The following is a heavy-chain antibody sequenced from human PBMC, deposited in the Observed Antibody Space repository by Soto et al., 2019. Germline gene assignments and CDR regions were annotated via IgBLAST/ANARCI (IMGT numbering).Heavy chain of an antibody. CDR2: IKTKTDGGTT. CDR1: GFTFDKAW. J-gene: IGHJ6*02. CDR3: TTGYATIDYYGMDV. V-gene: IGHV3-15*07. D-gene: IGHD5-12*01. Sequence: EVQLVESGGDLVKPGGSLILSCAASGFTFDKAWMNWVRRAPGKGLEWVGRIKTKTDGGTTDYAAPVKGRFVISRDDSKSTLYLQMNSLKTEDAAVYYCTTGYATIDYYGMDVWGQGTTVTVSS.